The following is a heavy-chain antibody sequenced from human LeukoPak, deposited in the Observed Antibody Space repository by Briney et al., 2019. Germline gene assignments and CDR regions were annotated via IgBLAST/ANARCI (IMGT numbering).Heavy chain of an antibody. Sequence: PSETLSLTCTVSGGSISSGGYYWSWIRQPPGKGLEWIGYIYHSGSTYYNPSLKSRVTISVDRSKNQFSLKLSSVTAADTAVYYCARDRGTYDSSGYYYGLKTDWGQGTLVTVSS. V-gene: IGHV4-30-2*01. J-gene: IGHJ4*02. D-gene: IGHD3-22*01. CDR1: GGSISSGGYY. CDR2: IYHSGST. CDR3: ARDRGTYDSSGYYYGLKTD.